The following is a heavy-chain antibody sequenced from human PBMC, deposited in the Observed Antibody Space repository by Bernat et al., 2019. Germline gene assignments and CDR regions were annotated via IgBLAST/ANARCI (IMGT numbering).Heavy chain of an antibody. CDR1: RFTFSTYA. CDR2: ISSNGGST. J-gene: IGHJ3*02. Sequence: VQLVESGGGVVQPGTSLRLSCAASRFTFSTYAMHWVRQAPGKGLEYVSAISSNGGSTYYANSVKGRFTISRDNSKNTLYLQMGSLRAEDMAVYYCARGVWGSYRFETRGAFDIWGQGTMVTVSS. D-gene: IGHD3-16*02. CDR3: ARGVWGSYRFETRGAFDI. V-gene: IGHV3-64*01.